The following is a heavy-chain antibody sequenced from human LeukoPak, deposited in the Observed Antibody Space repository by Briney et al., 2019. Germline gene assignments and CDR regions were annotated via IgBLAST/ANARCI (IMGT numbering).Heavy chain of an antibody. CDR3: ARGYYDSSGYLASWYFDL. CDR2: ISAYNGNT. CDR1: GYTFTSEG. D-gene: IGHD3-22*01. V-gene: IGHV1-18*01. J-gene: IGHJ2*01. Sequence: GSSVNVSCKASGYTFTSEGISWVRQAPGQGLEWMGWISAYNGNTNYAQKLQGRVTMTTDTSTSTAYMELRSLRSDDTAVYYCARGYYDSSGYLASWYFDLWGRGTLVTVSS.